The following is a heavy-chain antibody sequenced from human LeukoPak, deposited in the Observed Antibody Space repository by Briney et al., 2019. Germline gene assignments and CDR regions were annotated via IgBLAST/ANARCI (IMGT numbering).Heavy chain of an antibody. V-gene: IGHV1-46*01. Sequence: GASVKVSCKASGYTFTSYGISWVRQAPGQGLEWMGIINPSGGSTSYAQKFQGRVIMTRDTSTSTVYMELSSLRSEDTAVYYCARDGGDGYNTDWGQGTLVTVSS. CDR1: GYTFTSYG. CDR3: ARDGGDGYNTD. D-gene: IGHD5-24*01. J-gene: IGHJ4*02. CDR2: INPSGGST.